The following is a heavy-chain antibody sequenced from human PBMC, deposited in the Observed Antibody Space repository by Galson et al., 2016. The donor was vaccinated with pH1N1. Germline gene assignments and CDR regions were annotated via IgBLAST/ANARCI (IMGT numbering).Heavy chain of an antibody. CDR1: GGTFGNYA. D-gene: IGHD3-22*01. CDR2: IHPIFGTP. V-gene: IGHV1-69*13. J-gene: IGHJ4*02. Sequence: SVKVSCKASGGTFGNYAISWMRQAPGQGLEWMGGIHPIFGTPSYAQKFQGRPTVTADDSTSAAYMELSSLTSEDTAIYYCARDRHYDSSGRYFYESEHWGQGTLVIVSS. CDR3: ARDRHYDSSGRYFYESEH.